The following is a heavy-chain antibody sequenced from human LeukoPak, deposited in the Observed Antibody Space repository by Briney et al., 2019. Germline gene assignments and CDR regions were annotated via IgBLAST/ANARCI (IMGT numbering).Heavy chain of an antibody. V-gene: IGHV1-8*01. J-gene: IGHJ6*02. Sequence: ASVKVSCKASGYTFTSYDINWVRQATGQGLEWMGWMNPNSGNTGYAQKFQGRVTMTRNTSISTAYMELSSLRSEDTAVYYCARSPVGAIPYYYGMDVWGQGTTVTVSS. CDR3: ARSPVGAIPYYYGMDV. CDR2: MNPNSGNT. D-gene: IGHD1-26*01. CDR1: GYTFTSYD.